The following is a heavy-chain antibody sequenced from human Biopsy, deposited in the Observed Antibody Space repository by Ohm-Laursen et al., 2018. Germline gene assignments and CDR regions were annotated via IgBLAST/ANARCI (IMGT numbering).Heavy chain of an antibody. CDR3: ASRGYTDGDYDY. CDR1: GFNFNDYY. CDR2: ISNSGSIT. D-gene: IGHD5-18*01. Sequence: SLRLSCAASGFNFNDYYMTWIRQAPGKGLEWVSHISNSGSITYYADSVKGRFIISRDNAKNSLYLQMNSLRAEDTAVYYCASRGYTDGDYDYWGQGTLVTVSS. V-gene: IGHV3-11*01. J-gene: IGHJ4*02.